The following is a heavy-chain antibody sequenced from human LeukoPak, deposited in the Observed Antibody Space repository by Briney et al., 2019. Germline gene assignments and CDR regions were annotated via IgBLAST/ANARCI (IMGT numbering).Heavy chain of an antibody. CDR3: AKDQNTVATAPFDY. D-gene: IGHD4-17*01. CDR1: GFTFSNFW. V-gene: IGHV3-23*01. CDR2: INSAGST. J-gene: IGHJ4*02. Sequence: GGSLRPSCTASGFTFSNFWMGWARQAPGKGLEWVSAINSAGSTYYGDSVRGRFTISRDNSRNVLHLQMNSLRAEDTALYYCAKDQNTVATAPFDYWGLGTLVTVSS.